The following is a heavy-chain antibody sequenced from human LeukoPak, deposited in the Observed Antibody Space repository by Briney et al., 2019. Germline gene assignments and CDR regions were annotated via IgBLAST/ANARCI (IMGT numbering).Heavy chain of an antibody. J-gene: IGHJ4*02. D-gene: IGHD3-16*01. CDR3: ARGSRLPLDF. CDR1: GGSFIENY. V-gene: IGHV4-34*01. CDR2: ISHSGGT. Sequence: PSETLSLTCAVYGGSFIENYWSWIRQDPGKGLEWIGEISHSGGTNYTNYNPSLKSRVTISIDTSKNQFSLRLSSVTAADTAVYYCARGSRLPLDFWDQGSLVTVSS.